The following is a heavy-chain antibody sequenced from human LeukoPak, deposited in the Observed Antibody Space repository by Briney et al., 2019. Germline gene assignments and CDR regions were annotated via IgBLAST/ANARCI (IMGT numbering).Heavy chain of an antibody. CDR3: ARWRGQFTIFGVVINRRIKGGFDY. D-gene: IGHD3-3*01. CDR2: MYYSGNI. Sequence: SETLSLTCTVSGGSISSSTYYWGWIRQPPGKGLEWIGSMYYSGNIYYNPSLKSRVTISVDTSKNQFSLKLSSVTAADTAVYYCARWRGQFTIFGVVINRRIKGGFDYWGQGTLVTVSS. CDR1: GGSISSSTYY. V-gene: IGHV4-39*07. J-gene: IGHJ4*02.